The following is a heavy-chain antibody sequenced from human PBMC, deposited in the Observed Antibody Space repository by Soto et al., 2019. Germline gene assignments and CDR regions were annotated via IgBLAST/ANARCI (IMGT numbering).Heavy chain of an antibody. CDR3: ARIGLTTALL. CDR1: GGSISSSY. CDR2: VFYTGST. J-gene: IGHJ1*01. V-gene: IGHV4-59*08. Sequence: PSETLSLTCPVSGGSISSSYWSWIRQPPGKGLEWIGYVFYTGSTNYNPSLRSRVTISIDTSKNHFFLNLSSVTAADTAVYYCARIGLTTALLWGQGTLVTVSS. D-gene: IGHD4-17*01.